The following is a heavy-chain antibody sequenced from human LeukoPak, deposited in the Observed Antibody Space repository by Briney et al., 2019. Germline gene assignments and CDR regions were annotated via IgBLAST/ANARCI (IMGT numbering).Heavy chain of an antibody. J-gene: IGHJ6*02. Sequence: PGGSLRLSCAASGFTFSSYWMSWVRQAPGKGLEWVANIKQDGSEKYYVDSVKGRFTISRDNAKNSLYLQMNSLRAEDTAVYYCARDQDTAMVGAPYGMDVWGQGTTVTVSS. CDR2: IKQDGSEK. V-gene: IGHV3-7*01. CDR3: ARDQDTAMVGAPYGMDV. CDR1: GFTFSSYW. D-gene: IGHD5-18*01.